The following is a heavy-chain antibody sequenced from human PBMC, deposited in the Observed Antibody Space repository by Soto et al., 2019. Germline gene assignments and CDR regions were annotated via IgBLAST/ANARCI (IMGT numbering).Heavy chain of an antibody. CDR2: ISSSSSYI. V-gene: IGHV3-21*01. CDR1: GFTFSSYS. D-gene: IGHD1-26*01. CDR3: ARARELLAHDAFDI. Sequence: EVQLVESGGGLVKPGGSLRLSCAASGFTFSSYSMNWVLQAPGKGLEWVSSISSSSSYIYYADSVKGRFTISRDNAKNSLYLQMNSLRAEDTAVYYCARARELLAHDAFDIWGQGTMVTVSS. J-gene: IGHJ3*02.